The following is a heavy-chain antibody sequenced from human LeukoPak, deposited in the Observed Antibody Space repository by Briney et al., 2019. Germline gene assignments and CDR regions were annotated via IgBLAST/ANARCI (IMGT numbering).Heavy chain of an antibody. CDR2: INPNSGGT. CDR1: GYTFTGYY. Sequence: ASVKVSCKASGYTFTGYYMHWVRQAPGRGLEWMGWINPNSGGTNYAQKFQGRVTMTRDTSISTAYMELSRLRSDDTAVYYCARPRRRENWFDPWGQGTLVTVSS. V-gene: IGHV1-2*02. J-gene: IGHJ5*02. CDR3: ARPRRRENWFDP.